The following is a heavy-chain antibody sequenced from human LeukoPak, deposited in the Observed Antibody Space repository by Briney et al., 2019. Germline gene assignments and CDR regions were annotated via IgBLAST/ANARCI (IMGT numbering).Heavy chain of an antibody. CDR2: IYYSGST. V-gene: IGHV4-59*01. CDR1: GGSISSYY. CDR3: ARSSGNSFDY. D-gene: IGHD4-23*01. Sequence: SETLSLTCTVSGGSISSYYWSWIRQPPGKGLEWFGYIYYSGSTNYNPSLKSRVTISVDTSKNQFSLKLKSVTAADTAVYYCARSSGNSFDYWGQGTLVTVSS. J-gene: IGHJ4*02.